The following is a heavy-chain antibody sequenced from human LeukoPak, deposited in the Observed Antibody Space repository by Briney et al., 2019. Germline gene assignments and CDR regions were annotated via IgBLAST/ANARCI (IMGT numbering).Heavy chain of an antibody. D-gene: IGHD6-13*01. J-gene: IGHJ6*03. V-gene: IGHV4-61*02. Sequence: SETLSLTCTVSGGSISSGSYYWSWIRQPAGKGLEWIGRIYTSGSTNYNPSLKSRVTMSVDTSKNQFSLKLSSATAADTAVYFCARGRVSSSTWYSTYYYYFYMDVWGKGTTVTVSS. CDR2: IYTSGST. CDR1: GGSISSGSYY. CDR3: ARGRVSSSTWYSTYYYYFYMDV.